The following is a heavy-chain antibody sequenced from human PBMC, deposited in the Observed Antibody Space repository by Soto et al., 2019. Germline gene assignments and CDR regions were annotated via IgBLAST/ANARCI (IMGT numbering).Heavy chain of an antibody. J-gene: IGHJ6*02. CDR2: IYYSGST. D-gene: IGHD3-10*01. Sequence: PSETLSLTCTVSGGSISSGDYYWSWIRQPPGKGLEWIGNIYYSGSTDYNPSLRSRVTISLDTSKNHFSLGLSSVTAADTAVYYCARDRYYGSGTYYNFYYGMDVWGQGTTVTVSS. CDR3: ARDRYYGSGTYYNFYYGMDV. V-gene: IGHV4-30-4*01. CDR1: GGSISSGDYY.